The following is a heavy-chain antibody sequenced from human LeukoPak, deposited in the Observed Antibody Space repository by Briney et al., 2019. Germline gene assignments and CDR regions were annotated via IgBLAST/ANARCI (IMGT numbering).Heavy chain of an antibody. V-gene: IGHV3-7*03. D-gene: IGHD2-15*01. CDR1: EFTFSSYW. CDR3: ARERGCSGGSCYSYYFDY. CDR2: IKQDGSEK. Sequence: PGGSLRLSCAASEFTFSSYWMSWVRQAPGKGLEWVANIKQDGSEKYYVDSVKGRFTISRDNAKNSLYLQMNSLRAEDTVVYYCARERGCSGGSCYSYYFDYWGQGTLVTVSS. J-gene: IGHJ4*02.